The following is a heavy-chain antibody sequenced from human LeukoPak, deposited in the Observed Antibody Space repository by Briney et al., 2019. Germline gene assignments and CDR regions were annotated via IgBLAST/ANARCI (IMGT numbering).Heavy chain of an antibody. Sequence: PGGSLRLSCAASGFTFSSYAMSWVRQAPWKGLEWVSAISGSGGSTYYADSVKGRFTISRDNSKNTLYPQMNSLRAEDTAVYYCAKAVRRYCSGGSSYYYFDYWRQGTLVTVSS. CDR2: ISGSGGST. CDR1: GFTFSSYA. D-gene: IGHD2-15*01. V-gene: IGHV3-23*01. J-gene: IGHJ4*02. CDR3: AKAVRRYCSGGSSYYYFDY.